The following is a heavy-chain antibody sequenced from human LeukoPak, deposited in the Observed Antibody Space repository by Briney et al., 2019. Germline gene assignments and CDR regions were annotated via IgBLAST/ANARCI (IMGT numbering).Heavy chain of an antibody. CDR1: GFTVSSNY. CDR2: IYSGGST. CDR3: AKAGGSWNDEFDY. Sequence: TGGSLRLSRAASGFTVSSNYMSWVRQAPGKGLEWVSVIYSGGSTYYADSVTGRFTISRDNSKNTLYLQMNSLRAEDSAVYYGAKAGGSWNDEFDYWGQGTLVTVSS. J-gene: IGHJ4*02. V-gene: IGHV3-53*01. D-gene: IGHD1-1*01.